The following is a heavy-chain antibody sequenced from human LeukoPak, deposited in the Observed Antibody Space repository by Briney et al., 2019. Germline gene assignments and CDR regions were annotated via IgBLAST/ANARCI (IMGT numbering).Heavy chain of an antibody. Sequence: GGSLRLSCAASGFTVSSNYMSWVRQAPGKGLEWVSVIYSGGSTYYADSVKGRFTISRDNSKNTLYLQMNSLRAEDTAVYYCARAPFDFWSGYIMGGNAFDIWGQGTMVTVSS. V-gene: IGHV3-53*01. CDR3: ARAPFDFWSGYIMGGNAFDI. CDR2: IYSGGST. D-gene: IGHD3-3*01. CDR1: GFTVSSNY. J-gene: IGHJ3*02.